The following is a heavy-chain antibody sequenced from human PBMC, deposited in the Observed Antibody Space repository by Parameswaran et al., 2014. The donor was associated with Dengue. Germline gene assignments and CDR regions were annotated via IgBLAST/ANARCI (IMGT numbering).Heavy chain of an antibody. CDR2: INSDGSST. J-gene: IGHJ1*01. V-gene: IGHV3-74*01. CDR3: ASNAGMFH. Sequence: WIRQPPGKGLVWVSRINSDGSSTSYADSVKGRFTISRDNAKNTLYLQMNSLRAEDTAVYYCASNAGMFHWGQGTLVTVSS. D-gene: IGHD3-10*02.